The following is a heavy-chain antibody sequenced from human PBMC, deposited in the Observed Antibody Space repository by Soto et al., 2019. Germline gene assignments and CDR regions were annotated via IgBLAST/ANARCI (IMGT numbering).Heavy chain of an antibody. CDR1: GGSFSGYY. Sequence: PSETLSLTFAVYGGSFSGYYWSWIRQPPGKGLEWIGEINHSGSTNYNPSLKSRVTISVDTSKNQFSLKLSSVTAADTAVYYCARVGGGTYYYYMDVWGKGTTVTVSS. CDR3: ARVGGGTYYYYMDV. D-gene: IGHD3-16*01. J-gene: IGHJ6*03. CDR2: INHSGST. V-gene: IGHV4-34*01.